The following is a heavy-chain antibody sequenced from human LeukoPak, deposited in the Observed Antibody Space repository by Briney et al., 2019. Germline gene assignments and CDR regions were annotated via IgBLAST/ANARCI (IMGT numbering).Heavy chain of an antibody. V-gene: IGHV4-59*01. D-gene: IGHD1-26*01. J-gene: IGHJ6*02. Sequence: PSETLSLTCTVSGDSINSYYWSWIRQPPGKGLEWIGLIYYSGSTNYNPSLKSRVTISVDTSKNQFSLKLSTVTAEDTAVYYCARVVYSRSNGMDVWGQGTTVTVSS. CDR1: GDSINSYY. CDR3: ARVVYSRSNGMDV. CDR2: IYYSGST.